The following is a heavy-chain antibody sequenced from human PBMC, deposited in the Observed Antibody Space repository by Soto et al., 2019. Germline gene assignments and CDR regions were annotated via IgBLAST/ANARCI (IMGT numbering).Heavy chain of an antibody. D-gene: IGHD2-15*01. CDR2: IYYSGST. CDR3: AILRSLGYCSGGSCYGRNDY. V-gene: IGHV4-39*01. Sequence: PSETLSLTCTVSGGSISSSSYYWGWIRQPPGKGLEWIGSIYYSGSTYYNPSLKSRVTISVDTSKNQFSLKLSSVTAADTAVYYCAILRSLGYCSGGSCYGRNDYWGQGTLVTVSS. CDR1: GGSISSSSYY. J-gene: IGHJ4*02.